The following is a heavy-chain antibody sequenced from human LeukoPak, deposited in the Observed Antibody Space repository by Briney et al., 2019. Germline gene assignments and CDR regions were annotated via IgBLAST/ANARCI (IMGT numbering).Heavy chain of an antibody. CDR2: INPNSGGT. Sequence: ASVNVSCKASGYTFTGYYMHWVRQAPGQGLEWMGWINPNSGGTNYAQKFQGRVTMTRDTSISTAYMELSRLRSDDTAVYYCARAVVPAAHGNYWGQGTLVTVSS. CDR1: GYTFTGYY. J-gene: IGHJ4*02. V-gene: IGHV1-2*02. D-gene: IGHD2-2*01. CDR3: ARAVVPAAHGNY.